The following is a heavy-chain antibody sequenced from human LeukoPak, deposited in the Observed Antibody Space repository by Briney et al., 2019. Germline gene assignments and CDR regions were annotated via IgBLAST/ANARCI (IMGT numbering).Heavy chain of an antibody. V-gene: IGHV3-23*01. D-gene: IGHD6-6*01. CDR1: GFIFTNYF. J-gene: IGHJ5*02. Sequence: PGGSLRLSCAASGFIFTNYFMSWVRQAPGKGLEWVSVVSGTGGRTYYADSVKGRFTISRDNSKNTLYLQMNSLRAEDTALYYCVKASSSSPQYNWFDAWGQGTLVTVSS. CDR3: VKASSSSPQYNWFDA. CDR2: VSGTGGRT.